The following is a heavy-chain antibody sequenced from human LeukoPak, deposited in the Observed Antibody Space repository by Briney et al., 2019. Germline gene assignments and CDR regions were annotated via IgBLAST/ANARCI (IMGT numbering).Heavy chain of an antibody. D-gene: IGHD2-8*01. CDR1: GGSVSSGSYY. J-gene: IGHJ3*02. CDR2: IYYSGST. Sequence: NPSETLSLTCTVSGGSVSSGSYYWSWIRQPPGKGLEWIVYIYYSGSTNYNPSLKSRVTISVDTSKNQFSLKLSSVTAADTAVYYCAREVVYCTNGVCYALYAFDIWGQGTMVTVSS. CDR3: AREVVYCTNGVCYALYAFDI. V-gene: IGHV4-61*01.